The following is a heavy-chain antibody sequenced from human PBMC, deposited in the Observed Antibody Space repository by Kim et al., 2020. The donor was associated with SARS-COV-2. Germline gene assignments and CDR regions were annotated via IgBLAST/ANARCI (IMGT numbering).Heavy chain of an antibody. CDR2: IYYSGST. CDR3: ARHGGEVPRRAFDI. V-gene: IGHV4-59*08. J-gene: IGHJ3*02. CDR1: GGSISSYY. D-gene: IGHD2-2*01. Sequence: SETLSLTCTVSGGSISSYYWSWIRQPPGKGLEWIGYIYYSGSTNYNPSLKSRVTISVDTSENQFSLKLSSVTAADTAVYYCARHGGEVPRRAFDIWGQGTKVTVSS.